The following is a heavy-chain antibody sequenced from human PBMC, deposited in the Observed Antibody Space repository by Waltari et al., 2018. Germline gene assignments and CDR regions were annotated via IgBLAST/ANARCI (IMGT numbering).Heavy chain of an antibody. CDR2: LSSSGSTR. Sequence: EVQLVESGGGLVQPGGSLRRSCAASGFTCSSYEMKWGSQAPGKGLELVSYLSSSGSTRYSAYSVKGRFTSSIDNAKNSLYLQMNSLRAEDTAVYYCARVVVPAAPDPYYYYGMDVWGQGTTVTVSS. CDR1: GFTCSSYE. CDR3: ARVVVPAAPDPYYYYGMDV. D-gene: IGHD2-2*01. J-gene: IGHJ6*02. V-gene: IGHV3-48*03.